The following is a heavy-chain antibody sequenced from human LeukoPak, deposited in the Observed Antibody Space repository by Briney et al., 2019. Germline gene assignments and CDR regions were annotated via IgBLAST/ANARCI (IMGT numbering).Heavy chain of an antibody. D-gene: IGHD4-17*01. V-gene: IGHV3-21*01. J-gene: IGHJ6*03. CDR2: ISSSSSYI. Sequence: GGSLRLSCAASGFTFSSYSMNWVRQAPGKGLEWVSSISSSSSYIYYADSVKGRFTISRDNAKNSLYLQMNSLRAEDTAVYYCARDRGEDYGDYGAPMDVWGKGTTVTISS. CDR1: GFTFSSYS. CDR3: ARDRGEDYGDYGAPMDV.